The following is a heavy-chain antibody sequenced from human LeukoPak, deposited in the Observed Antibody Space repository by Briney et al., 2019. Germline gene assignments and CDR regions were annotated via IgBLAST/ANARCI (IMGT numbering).Heavy chain of an antibody. D-gene: IGHD1-26*01. J-gene: IGHJ6*02. CDR3: ARAVGYYYGMDV. Sequence: QPGGSLRLSCAASGFTFSSYAMSWVRQAPGKGLEWVSAISGSGGSTYYADSVKGRFTISRDNSKNTLYLQMNSLRAEDTAVYYCARAVGYYYGMDVWGQGTTVTVSS. V-gene: IGHV3-23*01. CDR1: GFTFSSYA. CDR2: ISGSGGST.